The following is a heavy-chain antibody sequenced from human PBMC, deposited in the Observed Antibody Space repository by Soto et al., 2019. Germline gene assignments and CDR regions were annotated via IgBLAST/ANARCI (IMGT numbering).Heavy chain of an antibody. CDR3: AREDDSSTWDVSTSDYCAMDV. V-gene: IGHV3-23*01. CDR1: GFTFSTYA. J-gene: IGHJ6*02. CDR2: ISGSGGTT. Sequence: EVQLLESGGGLVQPGGSLRLSCAASGFTFSTYAMSWVRQAPGKGLEWVSTISGSGGTTYYADSVKGRFTISRDNSKNTLYVQMNGLRAEDTAIYYCAREDDSSTWDVSTSDYCAMDVWGQGTTVTVSS. D-gene: IGHD3-22*01.